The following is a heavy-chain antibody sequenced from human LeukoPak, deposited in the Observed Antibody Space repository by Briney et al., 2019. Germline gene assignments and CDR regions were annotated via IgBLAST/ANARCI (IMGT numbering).Heavy chain of an antibody. CDR1: GFTLRSYD. Sequence: PGGSLRLSCAASGFTLRSYDMSWVRQAPGKGLEWVSAISGSGGSTYYADSVKGRFTISRDNSKNTLYLQMNSLRAEDTAVYYCAKAGSANYFDYWGQGTLVTVSS. V-gene: IGHV3-23*01. CDR2: ISGSGGST. CDR3: AKAGSANYFDY. J-gene: IGHJ4*02.